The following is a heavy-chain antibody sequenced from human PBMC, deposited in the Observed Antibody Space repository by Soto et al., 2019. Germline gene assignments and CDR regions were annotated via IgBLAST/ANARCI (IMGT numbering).Heavy chain of an antibody. Sequence: GASVKVSCKASGYTFTSYDINWVRQATGQGLEWMGWMNPNSGNTGYAQKFKGRVTMTRNTSISTAYMELSSLRSEDTAVYYCARAPWCSSTSCYGGFDYWGQGTLVTVSS. CDR1: GYTFTSYD. J-gene: IGHJ4*02. CDR3: ARAPWCSSTSCYGGFDY. D-gene: IGHD2-2*01. CDR2: MNPNSGNT. V-gene: IGHV1-8*01.